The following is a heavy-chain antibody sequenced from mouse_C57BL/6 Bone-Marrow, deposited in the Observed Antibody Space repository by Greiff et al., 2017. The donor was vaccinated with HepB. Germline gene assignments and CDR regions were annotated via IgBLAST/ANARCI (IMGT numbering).Heavy chain of an antibody. J-gene: IGHJ2*01. CDR3: ARHEEGDYGNYVFYYFDY. V-gene: IGHV1-62-2*01. CDR1: GYTFTEYT. Sequence: QVQLQQSGAELVKPGASVKLSCKASGYTFTEYTIHWVKQRSGQGLEWIGWFYPGSGSIKYNEKFKDKATLTADKSSSTVYMELSRLTSEDSAVYFCARHEEGDYGNYVFYYFDYWGQGTTLTVSS. CDR2: FYPGSGSI. D-gene: IGHD2-1*01.